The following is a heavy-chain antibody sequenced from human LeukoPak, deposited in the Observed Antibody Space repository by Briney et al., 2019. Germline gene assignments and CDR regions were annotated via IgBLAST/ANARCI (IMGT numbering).Heavy chain of an antibody. J-gene: IGHJ4*02. V-gene: IGHV3-23*01. Sequence: GGSLRLSCAASGFAFSSYAMSWVRQAPGKGLEWVSGITNSGDTTTYKDSVKGRFTISRDNSKNPLYLQMNSLTAEDTAVYYCAKPFQWMVGFDYWGQGTLVTVSS. CDR3: AKPFQWMVGFDY. CDR1: GFAFSSYA. CDR2: ITNSGDTT. D-gene: IGHD6-19*01.